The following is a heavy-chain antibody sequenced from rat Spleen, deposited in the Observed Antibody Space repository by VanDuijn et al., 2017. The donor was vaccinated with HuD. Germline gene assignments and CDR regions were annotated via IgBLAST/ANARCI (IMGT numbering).Heavy chain of an antibody. V-gene: IGHV5-19*01. CDR2: ISPSGGKT. D-gene: IGHD1-11*01. CDR1: GFTFSDFA. CDR3: ATDPYYGGLMDA. Sequence: EVQLVESGGGLVQPGRSLKLSCAASGFTFSDFAMHWIRQAPMKGLEWVATISPSGGKTYYRDSVKGRFTISRDNAKSTLYLQMDSLRSEDTATYYCATDPYYGGLMDAWGQGASVTVSS. J-gene: IGHJ4*01.